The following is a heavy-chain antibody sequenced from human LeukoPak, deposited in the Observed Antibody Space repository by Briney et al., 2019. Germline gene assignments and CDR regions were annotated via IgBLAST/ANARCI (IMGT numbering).Heavy chain of an antibody. CDR3: TTNPPGIAVAGNGYFAF. D-gene: IGHD6-19*01. CDR2: ITWNGDAK. Sequence: GGSLRLSCAVSGFTFDNYAMHWVRQSPGKGLEWVSGITWNGDAKGYADSVKGRFTISRDNARNSLYLQMNSLRPEDTAFYYCTTNPPGIAVAGNGYFAFWGQGTLVTVSS. J-gene: IGHJ4*02. CDR1: GFTFDNYA. V-gene: IGHV3-9*01.